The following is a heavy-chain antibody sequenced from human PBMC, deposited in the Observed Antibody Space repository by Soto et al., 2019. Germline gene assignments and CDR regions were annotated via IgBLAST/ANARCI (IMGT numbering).Heavy chain of an antibody. V-gene: IGHV3-30*18. Sequence: GGSLRLSCVASGFTFSNYGMHWVRQAPGKGLEWVAVISYDGSSQHYADSVKGRFTISRDNSKNAPYVQMKSLRAEDTAVYYCAKDGGWELPRGRGSDYWGQGTLVTVSS. D-gene: IGHD1-26*01. CDR2: ISYDGSSQ. CDR1: GFTFSNYG. J-gene: IGHJ4*02. CDR3: AKDGGWELPRGRGSDY.